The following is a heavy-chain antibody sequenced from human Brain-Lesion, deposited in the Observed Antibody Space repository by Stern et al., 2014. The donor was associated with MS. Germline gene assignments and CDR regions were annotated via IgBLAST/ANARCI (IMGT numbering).Heavy chain of an antibody. Sequence: EVQLVESGGGLVQPGGSLRLSCAASGFTFRNYWMHWVRQAPGKGLVWVSRVNNDGRRTSYADSVKGRFTMSRDNAKNTLYLQMNSLRVEDTDIYYCARGERWFDSWGQGTLVTVSS. CDR3: ARGERWFDS. CDR2: VNNDGRRT. J-gene: IGHJ5*01. D-gene: IGHD3-10*01. CDR1: GFTFRNYW. V-gene: IGHV3-74*02.